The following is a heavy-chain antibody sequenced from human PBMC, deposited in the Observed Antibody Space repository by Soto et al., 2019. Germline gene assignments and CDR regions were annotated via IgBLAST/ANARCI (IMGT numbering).Heavy chain of an antibody. J-gene: IGHJ4*02. CDR2: INAGNGNT. CDR1: GYTFTSYA. CDR3: ARAVGGPTSNLDY. Sequence: QVQLVQSGAEEKKPGASVKVSCKASGYTFTSYAMHWVRQAPGQRLEWMGWINAGNGNTKYSQKFQSRVTITRDTSASTAYMELSSLTSEDTAVYYCARAVGGPTSNLDYWGQGTLVTVSS. V-gene: IGHV1-3*05. D-gene: IGHD3-16*01.